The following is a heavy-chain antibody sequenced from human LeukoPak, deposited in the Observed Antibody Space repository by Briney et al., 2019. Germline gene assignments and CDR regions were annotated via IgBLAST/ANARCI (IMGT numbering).Heavy chain of an antibody. CDR1: GGSISSGGYS. CDR2: IYHSGST. J-gene: IGHJ6*03. CDR3: ARVRSSTSLHYMDV. V-gene: IGHV4-30-2*01. Sequence: SETLSLTCAVSGGSISSGGYSWSWIRQPPGKGLEWIGYIYHSGSTYYNPSLKSRVTISVDRSKNQFSLKLSSVTAADTAVYYCARVRSSTSLHYMDVWGKGTTVTVSS. D-gene: IGHD2-2*01.